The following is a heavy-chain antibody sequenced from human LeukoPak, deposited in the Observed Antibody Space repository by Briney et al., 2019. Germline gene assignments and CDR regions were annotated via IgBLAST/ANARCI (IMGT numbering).Heavy chain of an antibody. Sequence: PSETLSLTCTVSGGSISYYYWSWIRQSPGKGLEWIGYIYYSGTTNYNPSLKSRVTISVDTSKNQFSLQLKSVTAADTAVYYCARDYYDSSGYLYPFDYWGQGTLVTVSS. CDR3: ARDYYDSSGYLYPFDY. J-gene: IGHJ4*02. D-gene: IGHD3-22*01. V-gene: IGHV4-59*01. CDR1: GGSISYYY. CDR2: IYYSGTT.